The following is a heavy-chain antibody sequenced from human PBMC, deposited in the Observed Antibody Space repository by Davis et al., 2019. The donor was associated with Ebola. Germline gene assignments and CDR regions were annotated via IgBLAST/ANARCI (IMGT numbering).Heavy chain of an antibody. CDR2: ISAYNGNT. V-gene: IGHV1-18*04. Sequence: AASVKVSCKASGYTFTTYGISWVRQAPGQGLEWMGWISAYNGNTNYAQKFQGRVTMTTDTSTSTAYMELRSLRSDDTAVYYCAADRAAGITRFDYWGQGTQVTVSS. D-gene: IGHD1-14*01. J-gene: IGHJ4*02. CDR1: GYTFTTYG. CDR3: AADRAAGITRFDY.